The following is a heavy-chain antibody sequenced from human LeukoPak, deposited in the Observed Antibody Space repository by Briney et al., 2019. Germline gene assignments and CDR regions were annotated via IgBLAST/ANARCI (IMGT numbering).Heavy chain of an antibody. Sequence: PSGTLSLTCTVSRGSLSSYYWSWIRQPPWKGLEWIGYIYYSGSTNYNPSLKTRVTISVDTSKNHFSLKLSSVTAADTAVYSCARYIAAGGYFDYWGQGPLVTVSS. CDR2: IYYSGST. CDR3: ARYIAAGGYFDY. D-gene: IGHD6-13*01. CDR1: RGSLSSYY. J-gene: IGHJ4*02. V-gene: IGHV4-59*01.